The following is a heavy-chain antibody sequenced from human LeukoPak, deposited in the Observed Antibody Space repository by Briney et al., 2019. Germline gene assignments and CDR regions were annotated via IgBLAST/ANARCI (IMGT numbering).Heavy chain of an antibody. J-gene: IGHJ5*02. CDR2: ISYSETT. Sequence: SETLSLTCTVSGASISSGTYYWSWIRQPPGKGLEWIGFISYSETTYYNPSLKSRVTISLNTSKNHFSLNLSSLTAADTAVYYCASTTLNDYGDYAEDWFDPWGQGTLVTVSS. CDR3: ASTTLNDYGDYAEDWFDP. D-gene: IGHD4-17*01. V-gene: IGHV4-30-4*01. CDR1: GASISSGTYY.